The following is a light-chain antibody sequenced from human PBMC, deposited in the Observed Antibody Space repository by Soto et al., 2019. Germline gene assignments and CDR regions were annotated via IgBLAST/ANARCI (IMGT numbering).Light chain of an antibody. CDR3: QQSHNWYT. J-gene: IGKJ2*01. Sequence: EIVMTQSPATLSVSPGERATLSCRASQSVNTNLAWYQQKPGQAPRLLISDASTRATGIPARFSGSGSGTEFTLTISSLQSEDFAVYYCQQSHNWYTFGQGTKVDIK. CDR2: DAS. V-gene: IGKV3-15*01. CDR1: QSVNTN.